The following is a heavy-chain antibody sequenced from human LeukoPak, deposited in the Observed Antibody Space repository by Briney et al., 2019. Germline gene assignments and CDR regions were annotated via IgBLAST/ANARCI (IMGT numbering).Heavy chain of an antibody. D-gene: IGHD5-18*01. CDR1: GFTFDDYA. CDR2: ISWNSGSI. V-gene: IGHV3-9*03. CDR3: AKKGQLWSAIDY. Sequence: GGSLRLSCAASGFTFDDYAMHWVRQAPGKGLEWVSGISWNSGSIGYADSVKGRFTISRDNAKNSLYLQMNSLRAEDMALYYCAKKGQLWSAIDYWGQGTLVTVSS. J-gene: IGHJ4*02.